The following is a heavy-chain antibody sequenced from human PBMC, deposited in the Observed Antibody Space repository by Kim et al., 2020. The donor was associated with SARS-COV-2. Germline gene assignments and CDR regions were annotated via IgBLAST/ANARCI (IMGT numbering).Heavy chain of an antibody. V-gene: IGHV4-34*01. CDR3: YSDGYSSGWYQKNAFDI. CDR2: INHSGST. Sequence: SETLSLTCAVYGGSFSGYYWSWIRQPPGKGLEWIGEINHSGSTNYNPSLKSRVTISVDTSKNQFSLKLSSVTAADTAVYYCYSDGYSSGWYQKNAFDIWG. D-gene: IGHD6-19*01. CDR1: GGSFSGYY. J-gene: IGHJ3*02.